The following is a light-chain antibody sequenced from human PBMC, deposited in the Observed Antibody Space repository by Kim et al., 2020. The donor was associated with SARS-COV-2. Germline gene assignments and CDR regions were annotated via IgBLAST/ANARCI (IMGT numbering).Light chain of an antibody. CDR3: SSYTVSTTVV. Sequence: QSALTQPASVSGSPGQSITISCTGTSNDVGGSNFVSWYQQHPDKAPKLMIYSVDNRPSGVSNRFSGSKSGNTASLTISGLQPEDEADYYCSSYTVSTTVVFGGGTKLTVL. CDR1: SNDVGGSNF. V-gene: IGLV2-14*03. CDR2: SVD. J-gene: IGLJ3*02.